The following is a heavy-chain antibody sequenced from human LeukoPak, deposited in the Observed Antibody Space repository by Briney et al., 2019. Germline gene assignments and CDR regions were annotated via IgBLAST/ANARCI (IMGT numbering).Heavy chain of an antibody. V-gene: IGHV3-23*01. D-gene: IGHD6-13*01. Sequence: PGGSLRLSCAASGFTFSIYAMIWVRQAPGKGLEWVSTISGRDGSTYYADSVKGRFTISRDNSKNTLYLQMNSLRAEDTAVYYCVQRTAEAGTFVEYFQNWGQGTLVTVSS. CDR1: GFTFSIYA. CDR2: ISGRDGST. CDR3: VQRTAEAGTFVEYFQN. J-gene: IGHJ1*01.